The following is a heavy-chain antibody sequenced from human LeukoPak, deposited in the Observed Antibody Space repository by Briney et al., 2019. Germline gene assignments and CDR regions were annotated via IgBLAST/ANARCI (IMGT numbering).Heavy chain of an antibody. Sequence: ASVKVSCKASGYTFTRYGISWVRQAPGQGLEWMGWISAYNGNTNYAQKLQGRVTMTTDTSTSTAYMELRSLRSDDTAVYYCARDLTQDDAFDIWGQGTMVTVSS. J-gene: IGHJ3*02. D-gene: IGHD2-21*02. CDR2: ISAYNGNT. CDR3: ARDLTQDDAFDI. V-gene: IGHV1-18*04. CDR1: GYTFTRYG.